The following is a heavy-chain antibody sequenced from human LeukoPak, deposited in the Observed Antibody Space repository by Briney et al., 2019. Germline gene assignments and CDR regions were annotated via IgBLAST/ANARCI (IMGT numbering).Heavy chain of an antibody. CDR3: ARHRYYYDSSGYLNYFDY. V-gene: IGHV3-53*01. CDR2: IYSGGST. Sequence: GGSLRLSCAASGFTVSSNYMSWVRQAPGKGLEWVSVIYSGGSTYYADSVKGRSTISRDNSKNTLYLQMNSLRAEDTAVYYCARHRYYYDSSGYLNYFDYWGQGTLVTVSS. D-gene: IGHD3-22*01. CDR1: GFTVSSNY. J-gene: IGHJ4*02.